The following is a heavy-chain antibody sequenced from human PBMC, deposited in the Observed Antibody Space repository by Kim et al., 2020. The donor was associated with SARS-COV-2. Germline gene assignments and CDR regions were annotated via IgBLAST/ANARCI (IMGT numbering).Heavy chain of an antibody. J-gene: IGHJ4*02. Sequence: YNPTLTLRVTISVDPSKNQFSLKLSSVTAADAAVYYCAGVWFGGGYYFDYWGQGTLVTVSS. D-gene: IGHD3-10*01. V-gene: IGHV4-31*02. CDR3: AGVWFGGGYYFDY.